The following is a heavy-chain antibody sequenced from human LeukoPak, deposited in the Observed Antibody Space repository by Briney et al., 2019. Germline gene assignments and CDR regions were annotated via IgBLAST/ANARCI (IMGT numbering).Heavy chain of an antibody. CDR1: GDSISSSAFY. Sequence: PSETLSLTCTVSGDSISSSAFYWGWIRRPPEKGLEWIASVYYTGSTHYSPSLRSRVTISLDTSKNQFSLKLTSVTAADTAVYYCARHKFIAAANFYYGIDVWGQGTTVTVSS. J-gene: IGHJ6*02. D-gene: IGHD6-13*01. CDR2: VYYTGST. CDR3: ARHKFIAAANFYYGIDV. V-gene: IGHV4-39*01.